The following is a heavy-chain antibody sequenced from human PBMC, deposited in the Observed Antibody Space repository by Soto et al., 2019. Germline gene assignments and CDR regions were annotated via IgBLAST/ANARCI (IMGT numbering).Heavy chain of an antibody. V-gene: IGHV3-23*01. J-gene: IGHJ3*02. Sequence: EVQLLESGGGLVQPGGSLRLSCAASGFTFSSYAMSWVHQAPGKGLEWVSAISGSGGSTYYADSVKGRFTISRDNSKNTLYLQMNSLRAEDTAVYYCAKDILFGEHAFDIWGQGTMVTVSS. CDR3: AKDILFGEHAFDI. D-gene: IGHD3-10*02. CDR2: ISGSGGST. CDR1: GFTFSSYA.